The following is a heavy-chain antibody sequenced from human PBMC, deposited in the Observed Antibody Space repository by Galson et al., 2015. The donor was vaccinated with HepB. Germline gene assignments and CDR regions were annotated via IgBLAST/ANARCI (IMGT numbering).Heavy chain of an antibody. D-gene: IGHD6-19*01. Sequence: CAISGDSVSSNSAAWNWIRQSPSRGLEWLGRTYYRSKWYNDYAVSVKSRITINPDTSKNQFSLQLNSVTPEDTAVYYCARGGVVDSGSGWYDETYYYFDYWGQGTLVTVSS. V-gene: IGHV6-1*01. J-gene: IGHJ4*02. CDR1: GDSVSSNSAA. CDR3: ARGGVVDSGSGWYDETYYYFDY. CDR2: TYYRSKWYN.